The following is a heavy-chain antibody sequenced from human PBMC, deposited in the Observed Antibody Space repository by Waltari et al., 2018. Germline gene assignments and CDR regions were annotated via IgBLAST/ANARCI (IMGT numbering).Heavy chain of an antibody. D-gene: IGHD3-10*01. CDR2: FDPEDGET. CDR3: ARDRGWFDP. J-gene: IGHJ5*02. Sequence: QVQLVQSGAEVKKPGASVKVSCKVSGYTLTELSMHWVRQAPGKGLEWMGGFDPEDGETIYAQKFQGRVTMTRDTSISTAYMELSRLRSDDTAVYYCARDRGWFDPWGQGTLVTVSS. V-gene: IGHV1-24*01. CDR1: GYTLTELS.